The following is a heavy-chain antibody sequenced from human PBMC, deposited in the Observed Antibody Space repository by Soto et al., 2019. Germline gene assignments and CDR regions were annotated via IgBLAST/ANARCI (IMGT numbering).Heavy chain of an antibody. Sequence: GVLRLSCAASGFPFSSTDMSWVRQAPGKGLEWVSTILDTGTTVFYADSVKGRFTVSRDNSNNTLYVQMNNLRADDTAVYYCVKNSGWFNTWGQGALVTVSS. CDR1: GFPFSSTD. V-gene: IGHV3-23*01. CDR3: VKNSGWFNT. J-gene: IGHJ5*02. CDR2: ILDTGTTV. D-gene: IGHD3-10*01.